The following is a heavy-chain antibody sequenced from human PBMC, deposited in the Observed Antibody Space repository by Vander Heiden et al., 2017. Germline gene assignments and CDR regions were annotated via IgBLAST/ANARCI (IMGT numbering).Heavy chain of an antibody. CDR2: INHSGST. CDR3: ARGGYSRYCSGGSCRYFQH. V-gene: IGHV4-34*01. D-gene: IGHD2-15*01. J-gene: IGHJ1*01. CDR1: GGSFGGYD. Sequence: QVQLQQWGAGLLKPSETLSLTCAVYGGSFGGYDRIWGRWPPGKGLEWIGEINHSGSTNYNPSLKSRVTISVDTSKNQFSLKLSSVTAADTAVYYCARGGYSRYCSGGSCRYFQHWGQGTLVTVSS.